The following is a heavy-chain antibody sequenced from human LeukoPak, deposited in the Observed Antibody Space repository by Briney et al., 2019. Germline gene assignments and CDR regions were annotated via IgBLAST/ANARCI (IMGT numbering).Heavy chain of an antibody. CDR2: ISSSSSYI. V-gene: IGHV3-21*01. Sequence: GGSLRLSRAASGFTFSSYSMNWVRQAPGKGLEWVSSISSSSSYIYYADSVKGRFTISRDNAKNSLYLQMNSLRAEDTAVYYCARDLGYYDILTGYSNPGFDYWGQGTLVTVSS. CDR3: ARDLGYYDILTGYSNPGFDY. CDR1: GFTFSSYS. J-gene: IGHJ4*02. D-gene: IGHD3-9*01.